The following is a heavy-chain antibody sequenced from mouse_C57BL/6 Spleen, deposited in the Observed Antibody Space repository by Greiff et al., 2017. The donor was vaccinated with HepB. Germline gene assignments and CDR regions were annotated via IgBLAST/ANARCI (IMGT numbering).Heavy chain of an antibody. CDR2: IWGDGST. CDR3: DKPRGNYDYYAMDY. J-gene: IGHJ4*01. Sequence: QVQLKESGPGLVAPSQSLSITCTVSGFSLTSYGVSWVRQPPGKGLEWLGVIWGDGSTNYHSALISRLSISKDNSKTQVFLKLNSLQTENTATYYGDKPRGNYDYYAMDYWGQGTSVTVSS. CDR1: GFSLTSYG. V-gene: IGHV2-3*01. D-gene: IGHD2-1*01.